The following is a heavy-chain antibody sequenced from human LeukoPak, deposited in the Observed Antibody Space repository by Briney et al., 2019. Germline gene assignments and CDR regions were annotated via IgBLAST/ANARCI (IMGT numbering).Heavy chain of an antibody. V-gene: IGHV3-21*01. Sequence: GGSLRLSCAASGFTFSTYWMSWVRQAPGKGLEWVSSISSSSSYIYYADSVKGRFTISRDNAKNSLYLQMNSLRAEDTAVYYCARDQTPRGYDFWSGYLDAFDIWGQGTMVTVSS. CDR3: ARDQTPRGYDFWSGYLDAFDI. CDR2: ISSSSSYI. CDR1: GFTFSTYW. J-gene: IGHJ3*02. D-gene: IGHD3-3*01.